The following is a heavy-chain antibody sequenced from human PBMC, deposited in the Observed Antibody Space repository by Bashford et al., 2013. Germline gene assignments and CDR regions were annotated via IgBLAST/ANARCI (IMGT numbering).Heavy chain of an antibody. D-gene: IGHD4-17*01. CDR3: ARYGDPMYYFDY. CDR2: ITPGNGNT. V-gene: IGHV1-3*01. J-gene: IGHJ4*02. CDR1: GYTFTSFA. Sequence: ASVKVSCKASGYTFTSFAIHWFRQAPGQRPEWMGWITPGNGNTRRSDMFHDRLTITGDTTASTAYMEVSSLRSEDTAVYYCARYGDPMYYFDYWGQGTLVTVSS.